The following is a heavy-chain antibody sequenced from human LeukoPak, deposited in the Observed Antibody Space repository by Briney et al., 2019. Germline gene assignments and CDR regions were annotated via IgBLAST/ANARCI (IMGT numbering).Heavy chain of an antibody. D-gene: IGHD6-19*01. Sequence: GVTLGLSCEASGFTVTSNYMSWVRQAPGKGLEWVSVIYSGGSTYYADSVKGRFTISRDNSKNTLYLQMSSLRAEDTAVYYCARVTSDSSGWYHFDYWGQGTLVTVSS. CDR2: IYSGGST. V-gene: IGHV3-53*01. J-gene: IGHJ4*02. CDR1: GFTVTSNY. CDR3: ARVTSDSSGWYHFDY.